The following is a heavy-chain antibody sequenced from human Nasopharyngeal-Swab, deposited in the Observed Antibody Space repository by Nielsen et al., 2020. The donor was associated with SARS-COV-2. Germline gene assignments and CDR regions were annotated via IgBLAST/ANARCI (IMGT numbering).Heavy chain of an antibody. J-gene: IGHJ4*02. CDR3: ARGNGSYYLYIWDN. V-gene: IGHV3-30*04. CDR1: GFTFTSYA. CDR2: ISYDGSSS. D-gene: IGHD1-26*01. Sequence: GGSLRLSCAASGFTFTSYAMHWVRQAPGKGLEWVAVISYDGSSSYYADSVKGRFIISRDNSKNTLYLWMNSLRAEDTAVYYCARGNGSYYLYIWDNWGQGTLVTVSS.